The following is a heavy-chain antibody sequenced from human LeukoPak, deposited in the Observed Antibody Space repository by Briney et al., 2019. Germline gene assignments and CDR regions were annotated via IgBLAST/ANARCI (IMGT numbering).Heavy chain of an antibody. CDR1: GFGVSSDY. D-gene: IGHD6-25*01. CDR3: ARDSAFSAYAY. J-gene: IGHJ4*02. V-gene: IGHV3-66*01. CDR2: IYNDGST. Sequence: PGGSLRLSCLGSGFGVSSDYMSWVRQAPGGGPEWVAIIYNDGSTYYAKSVEGRFSIYRDSYKNTVYLQMRSLRGDDTAIYYCARDSAFSAYAYWGQGTQVTVSS.